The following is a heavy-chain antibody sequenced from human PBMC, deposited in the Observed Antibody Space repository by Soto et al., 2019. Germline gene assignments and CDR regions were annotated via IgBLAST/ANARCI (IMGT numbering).Heavy chain of an antibody. CDR1: GGTFSSYA. D-gene: IGHD6-19*01. Sequence: QVQLVQSGAEVKKPGSSVKVSCKASGGTFSSYAISWVRQAPGQGLEWMGGIIPIFGTANYAQKFQGRVTITADEYTSTAYMELSSLRSEDTAVYYCARARGSSGWYGDYYYGMDVWGQGTTVTVSS. J-gene: IGHJ6*02. CDR2: IIPIFGTA. V-gene: IGHV1-69*01. CDR3: ARARGSSGWYGDYYYGMDV.